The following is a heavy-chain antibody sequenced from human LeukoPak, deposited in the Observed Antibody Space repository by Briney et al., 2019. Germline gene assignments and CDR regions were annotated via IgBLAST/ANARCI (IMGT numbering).Heavy chain of an antibody. Sequence: AGGSLRLSCAASGFTLSSYWMSWVRQAPGKGLEWVANIKQDGSEKYYADSVKGRFTISRDNSKNTLYLQMNSLRAEDTAVYYCAKSHGDIVVVPAAIYEAGDYWGQGTLVTVSS. V-gene: IGHV3-7*01. CDR1: GFTLSSYW. D-gene: IGHD2-2*01. J-gene: IGHJ4*02. CDR2: IKQDGSEK. CDR3: AKSHGDIVVVPAAIYEAGDY.